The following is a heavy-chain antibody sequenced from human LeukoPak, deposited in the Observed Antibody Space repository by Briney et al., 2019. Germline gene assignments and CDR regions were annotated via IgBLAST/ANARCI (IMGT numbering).Heavy chain of an antibody. V-gene: IGHV4-61*08. J-gene: IGHJ4*02. D-gene: IGHD2-15*01. CDR2: IDYSGRT. CDR3: ASHYLVAARPYFDY. CDR1: GGSISSGGYY. Sequence: PSETLSLTCAASGGSISSGGYYWSWIRQPPGKGLEWIGNIDYSGRTNYNPSLKSRVIISVDTSKNQFSLKLSSVPAADTAVYYCASHYLVAARPYFDYWGQGTLVTVSS.